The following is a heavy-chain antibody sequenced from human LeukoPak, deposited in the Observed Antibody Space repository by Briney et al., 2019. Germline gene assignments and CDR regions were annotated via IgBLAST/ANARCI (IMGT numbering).Heavy chain of an antibody. Sequence: PGGSLRLYGASSGDTLGNYAMTWIRQAQGKGLQWVSVISGDGESTYYADSVRGRFTISRDNSKNKMYLQMNNLRAEDTAIYYCAKDRDCSSTGCYVFANWGQGTLVTVSS. J-gene: IGHJ4*02. CDR2: ISGDGEST. V-gene: IGHV3-23*01. CDR3: AKDRDCSSTGCYVFAN. CDR1: GDTLGNYA. D-gene: IGHD2-2*01.